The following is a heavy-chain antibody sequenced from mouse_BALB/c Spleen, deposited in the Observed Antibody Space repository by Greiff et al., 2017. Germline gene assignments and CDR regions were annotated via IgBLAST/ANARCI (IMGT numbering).Heavy chain of an antibody. J-gene: IGHJ3*01. V-gene: IGHV1-9*01. Sequence: QVQLQQSGAELMKPGASVKISCKATGYTFSSYWIEWVKQRPGHGLEWIGEILPGSGSTNYNEKFKGKATFTADTSSNTAYMQLSSLTSDDSAVYYCASRYGNYGGAWFAYWGEGTLVTVSA. CDR2: ILPGSGST. CDR3: ASRYGNYGGAWFAY. D-gene: IGHD2-1*01. CDR1: GYTFSSYW.